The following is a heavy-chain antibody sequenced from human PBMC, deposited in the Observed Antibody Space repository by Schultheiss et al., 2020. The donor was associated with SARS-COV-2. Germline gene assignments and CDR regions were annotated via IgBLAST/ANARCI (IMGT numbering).Heavy chain of an antibody. CDR3: AREPPYDVLTGYYAYGMDV. V-gene: IGHV3-33*01. D-gene: IGHD3-9*01. J-gene: IGHJ6*02. CDR2: IWYDGSNK. Sequence: GGSLRLSCATSGFSFNVYSMYWVRQAPGKGLEWVAVIWYDGSNKYYADSVKGRFTISRDNSKNTLYLQMNSLRAEDTAVYYCAREPPYDVLTGYYAYGMDVWGQGTTVTVSS. CDR1: GFSFNVYS.